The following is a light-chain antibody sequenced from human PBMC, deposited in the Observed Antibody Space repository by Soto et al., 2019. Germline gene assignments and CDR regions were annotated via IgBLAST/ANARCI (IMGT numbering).Light chain of an antibody. CDR1: QGISSY. Sequence: AIRMTQSPSSFSASTGDRVTITCRASQGISSYLAWYQQKPGKAPKLLIYAASTLQSGVPSRFSGSGSGTDFTLTISCLQSEDFATYYCQQSFNTPVTFGQGTRLEI. J-gene: IGKJ5*01. CDR2: AAS. CDR3: QQSFNTPVT. V-gene: IGKV1-8*01.